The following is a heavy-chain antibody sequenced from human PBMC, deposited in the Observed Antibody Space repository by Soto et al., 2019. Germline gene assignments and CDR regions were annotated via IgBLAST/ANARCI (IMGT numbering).Heavy chain of an antibody. V-gene: IGHV1-46*01. J-gene: IGHJ6*02. CDR3: AGGRYSNYALADYYGMDV. Sequence: QVQLVQSGAEVKKPGASVKVSCKASGYTFTSYYMHWVRQAPGQGLEWMGIINPSGGSTSYAQKFQGRVTMTRDTSTSTVYMELSSLRSEDTAVYYCAGGRYSNYALADYYGMDVWGQGTTVTVSS. D-gene: IGHD4-4*01. CDR2: INPSGGST. CDR1: GYTFTSYY.